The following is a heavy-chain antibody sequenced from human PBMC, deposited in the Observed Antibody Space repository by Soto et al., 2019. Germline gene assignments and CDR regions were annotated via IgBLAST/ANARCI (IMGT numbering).Heavy chain of an antibody. Sequence: QVQLVQSGAEVKKPGSSVKVSCKASGGTFSSYAISWVRQAPGQGLEWMGGIIPIFGTANYAQKFQGRVTITADESTSTAYMERSSLRSEDTAVYYCARDAWPGQLVPYYYYGMDVWGQGTTVTVSS. V-gene: IGHV1-69*12. D-gene: IGHD6-13*01. J-gene: IGHJ6*02. CDR1: GGTFSSYA. CDR2: IIPIFGTA. CDR3: ARDAWPGQLVPYYYYGMDV.